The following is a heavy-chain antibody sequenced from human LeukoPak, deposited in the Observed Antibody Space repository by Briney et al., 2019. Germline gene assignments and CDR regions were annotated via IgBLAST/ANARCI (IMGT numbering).Heavy chain of an antibody. CDR1: GYTFTAYY. Sequence: ASVKVSCKASGYTFTAYYIHWVRQAPGQGLEWMGWIDPNSGGTNYAQKFQGRVTMTRDTSISTAYMELSRLRSDATAVYYCARGRGYSGYETNWYFDLWGRGTLVTVSS. D-gene: IGHD5-12*01. CDR2: IDPNSGGT. J-gene: IGHJ2*01. V-gene: IGHV1-2*02. CDR3: ARGRGYSGYETNWYFDL.